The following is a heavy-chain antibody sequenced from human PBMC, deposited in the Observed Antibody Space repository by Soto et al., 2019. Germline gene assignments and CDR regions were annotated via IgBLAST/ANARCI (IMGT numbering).Heavy chain of an antibody. CDR3: ARHFLPAAMRYYYYYYMDV. Sequence: SETLSLTCTVSGGSISSYYWSWIRQPPGKGLEWIGYIYYSGSTNYNPSLKSRVTISVDTSKNQFSLKLSSVTAADTAVYYCARHFLPAAMRYYYYYYMDVWGKGTTVTVSS. D-gene: IGHD2-2*01. CDR1: GGSISSYY. V-gene: IGHV4-59*08. J-gene: IGHJ6*03. CDR2: IYYSGST.